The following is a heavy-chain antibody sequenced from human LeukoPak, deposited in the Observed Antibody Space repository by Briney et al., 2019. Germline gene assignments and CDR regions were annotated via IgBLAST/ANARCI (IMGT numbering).Heavy chain of an antibody. CDR3: ARDSREQQPRAFDP. CDR1: GGSISSYY. J-gene: IGHJ5*02. Sequence: PSETLSLTCTVSGGSISSYYWSWIRQPAGKGLEWIGRIYTSGSTNYNPSLKSRVTMSVDTSKNQFSLKLSSVTAADTAVYYCARDSREQQPRAFDPSGQGTLVTVSS. D-gene: IGHD6-13*01. V-gene: IGHV4-4*07. CDR2: IYTSGST.